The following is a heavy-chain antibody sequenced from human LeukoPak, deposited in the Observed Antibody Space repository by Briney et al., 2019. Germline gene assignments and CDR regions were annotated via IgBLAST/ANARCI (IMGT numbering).Heavy chain of an antibody. Sequence: SETLSLTCTVSGGSISSSSYYWSWIRQPPGKGLEWIGEINHSGSTNYNPSLKSRVTISVDTSKNQFSLKLSSVTAADTAVYYCARGRVGSGYYLRTYYFDYWGQGTLVTVSS. D-gene: IGHD3-22*01. CDR2: INHSGST. CDR1: GGSISSSSYY. CDR3: ARGRVGSGYYLRTYYFDY. V-gene: IGHV4-39*07. J-gene: IGHJ4*02.